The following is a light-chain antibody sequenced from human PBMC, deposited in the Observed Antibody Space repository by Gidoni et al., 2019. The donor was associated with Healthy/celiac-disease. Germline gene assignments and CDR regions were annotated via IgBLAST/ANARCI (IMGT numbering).Light chain of an antibody. CDR2: GAS. Sequence: EIVITQSPATLSVSPGERATLSCRASQSVSSNLAWYQQKPGQAPRLLIYGASTRATGIPARFSGSGSGTEFTLTISSLQSEDFAVYYCQQYNNWLPITFGQXTRLEIK. V-gene: IGKV3-15*01. CDR1: QSVSSN. CDR3: QQYNNWLPIT. J-gene: IGKJ5*01.